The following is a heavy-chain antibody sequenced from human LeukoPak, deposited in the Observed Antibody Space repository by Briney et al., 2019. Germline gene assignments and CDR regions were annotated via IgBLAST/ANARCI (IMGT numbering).Heavy chain of an antibody. D-gene: IGHD3-9*01. CDR1: GFTVSSNY. J-gene: IGHJ4*02. CDR2: IYSGGST. V-gene: IGHV3-53*01. CDR3: ARDEILTGYYGTKYYLDY. Sequence: PGGSLRLSCAASGFTVSSNYMSWVRQARGKGLEWVSVIYSGGSTYYADSVKGRFTISRDNSKNTLYLQMNSLRAEDTAVYYCARDEILTGYYGTKYYLDYWGQGTLVTVSS.